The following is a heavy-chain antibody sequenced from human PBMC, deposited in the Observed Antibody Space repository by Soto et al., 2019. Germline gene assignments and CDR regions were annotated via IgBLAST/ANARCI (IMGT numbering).Heavy chain of an antibody. D-gene: IGHD2-2*01. CDR3: ARDRVVVVPAAPRFLRSEFDY. V-gene: IGHV3-21*01. CDR1: GFTFSSYS. Sequence: GGSLRLSCAASGFTFSSYSMNWVRQAPGKGLEWVSSISSSSSYIYYADSVKGRFTISRDNAKNSLYLQMNSLRAEDTAVYYCARDRVVVVPAAPRFLRSEFDYWGQGTLVTVSS. J-gene: IGHJ4*02. CDR2: ISSSSSYI.